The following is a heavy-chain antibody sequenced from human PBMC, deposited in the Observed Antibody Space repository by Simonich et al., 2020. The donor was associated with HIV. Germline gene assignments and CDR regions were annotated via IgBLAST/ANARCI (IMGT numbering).Heavy chain of an antibody. J-gene: IGHJ4*03. CDR2: IWYDGSNN. D-gene: IGHD1-26*01. CDR1: GFTFSRYA. CDR3: AADPPGGSPLFDY. V-gene: IGHV3-33*01. Sequence: QVQLVESGGGVVQPGRSLRLSCAASGFTFSRYAMHWVRQAQGKGVEWGGVIWYDGSNNYYADSVKGRFTISRDTSKNTLYLQMNSLRAEDTAVYYCAADPPGGSPLFDYWGQGILVTVSS.